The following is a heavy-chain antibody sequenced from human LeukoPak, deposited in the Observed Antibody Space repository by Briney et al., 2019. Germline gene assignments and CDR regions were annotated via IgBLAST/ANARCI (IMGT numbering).Heavy chain of an antibody. CDR1: GGSFSGYY. D-gene: IGHD1-1*01. CDR2: INHSGST. V-gene: IGHV4-34*01. J-gene: IGHJ4*02. Sequence: PSETLSLTCAVYGGSFSGYYWSWIRQPPGKGLEWIGEINHSGSTNYNPSLKSRVTISVDTSKNQFSLKLSSVTAADTAVYYCARHLPLERRSWVASLGYWGQGTLVTVSS. CDR3: ARHLPLERRSWVASLGY.